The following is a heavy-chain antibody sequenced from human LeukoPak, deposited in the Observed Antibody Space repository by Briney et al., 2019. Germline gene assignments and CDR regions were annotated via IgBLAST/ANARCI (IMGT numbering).Heavy chain of an antibody. Sequence: SETLSLTCTVSGGSISSGGYYWSWIRQHPGKGLEWIGYIYYSGSTNYNPSLKSRVTISVDTSKNQFSLKLSSVTAADTAVYYCARGTTAALSPWGQGTLVTVSS. CDR3: ARGTTAALSP. CDR2: IYYSGST. CDR1: GGSISSGGYY. V-gene: IGHV4-61*08. D-gene: IGHD6-13*01. J-gene: IGHJ5*02.